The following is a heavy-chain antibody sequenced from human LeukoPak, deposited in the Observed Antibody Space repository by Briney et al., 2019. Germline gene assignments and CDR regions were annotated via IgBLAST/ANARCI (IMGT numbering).Heavy chain of an antibody. V-gene: IGHV1-46*01. Sequence: ASVEVSCKASGYTFTSYYMHWVRQAPGQGLEWMGIINPSGGSTSYAQKFQGRVTMTRDMSTSTVYMELSSLRSEDTAVYYCARDSSWQTQFDYWGQGTLVTVSS. CDR1: GYTFTSYY. CDR3: ARDSSWQTQFDY. J-gene: IGHJ4*02. CDR2: INPSGGST.